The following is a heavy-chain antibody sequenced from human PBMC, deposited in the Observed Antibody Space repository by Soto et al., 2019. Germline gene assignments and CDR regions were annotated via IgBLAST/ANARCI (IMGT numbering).Heavy chain of an antibody. Sequence: QVQLQESGPGLVKPSQTLSLTCTVSGGSISSGGYYWSWIRQHPGKGLEWIGYIYYSGSTYYNPSLKSRVTISLDTSKNQFSLTLSPVTAADTAVYYCARVCGGDCHNRMDVWGQGTTVTVSS. D-gene: IGHD2-21*02. CDR3: ARVCGGDCHNRMDV. J-gene: IGHJ6*02. V-gene: IGHV4-31*03. CDR2: IYYSGST. CDR1: GGSISSGGYY.